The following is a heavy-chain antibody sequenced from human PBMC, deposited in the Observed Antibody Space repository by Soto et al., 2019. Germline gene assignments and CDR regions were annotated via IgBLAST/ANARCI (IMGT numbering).Heavy chain of an antibody. V-gene: IGHV3-72*01. CDR2: IRKKTNSYTT. CDR3: TKVTTVVYYFDY. CDR1: GFTVSSNY. J-gene: IGHJ4*02. Sequence: EVQLVESGGGLIQPGGSLRLSCAASGFTVSSNYMDWVRQAPGKGLEWVGRIRKKTNSYTTEYAASVKGRFIISRDYSTNSLYLQMSSLKTEDTAVYYCTKVTTVVYYFDYWGQGTLVTVSS. D-gene: IGHD4-17*01.